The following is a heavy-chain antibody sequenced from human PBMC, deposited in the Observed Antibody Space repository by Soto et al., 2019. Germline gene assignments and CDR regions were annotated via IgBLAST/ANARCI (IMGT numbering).Heavy chain of an antibody. J-gene: IGHJ4*02. CDR2: IYPGDSDT. V-gene: IGHV5-51*03. CDR3: ARKRDGYNKEY. D-gene: IGHD5-12*01. Sequence: PGESLKISCKCSVYSFTSYWIGCVRQMPGKGLEWMGIIYPGDSDTRYSPSFQGQVTISADKSTSTAYLQWSSLKASDTAMYYCARKRDGYNKEYWGQGTLVSVSS. CDR1: VYSFTSYW.